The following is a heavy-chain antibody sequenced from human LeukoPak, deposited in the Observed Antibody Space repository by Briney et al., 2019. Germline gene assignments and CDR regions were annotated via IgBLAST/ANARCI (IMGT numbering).Heavy chain of an antibody. CDR2: IYTSGST. J-gene: IGHJ3*02. CDR1: GGSISSYY. V-gene: IGHV4-4*07. D-gene: IGHD3-10*01. Sequence: PSETLSLTCTVSGGSISSYYWSWIRQPAGKGLEWIGRIYTSGSTNYNPPLKSRVTMSVDTSKNQFSLKLSSVTAADTAVYYCAREPYASGTYYAFDIWGQGTMVTVSS. CDR3: AREPYASGTYYAFDI.